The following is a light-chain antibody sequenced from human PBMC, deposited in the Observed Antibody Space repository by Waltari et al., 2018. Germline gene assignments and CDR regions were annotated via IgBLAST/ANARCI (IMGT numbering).Light chain of an antibody. CDR1: SSDVGAYTY. CDR2: EVS. V-gene: IGLV2-8*01. CDR3: ASRGASKV. Sequence: QSALTQPPSASGSPGQSVTISCTGTSSDVGAYTYVSWYQQHPGKAPNLLIYEVSKRASGVPDRFSGSKSGNTASLTVSGLQAEDEADYYCASRGASKVFGGGTKLTVL. J-gene: IGLJ2*01.